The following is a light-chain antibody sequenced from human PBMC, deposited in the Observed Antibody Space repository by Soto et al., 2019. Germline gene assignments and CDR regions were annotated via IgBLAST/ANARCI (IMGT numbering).Light chain of an antibody. Sequence: EIVLTQSPATLSVSPGGRATLSCRASQSISDTLAWYQQKPGQAPRLLIHGASTRATGFPGRFSGSGSGTDFTLTISNLQPDDFATYFCQQYHNYPRTFGQGTKVDIK. CDR1: QSISDT. CDR2: GAS. CDR3: QQYHNYPRT. V-gene: IGKV3-15*01. J-gene: IGKJ1*01.